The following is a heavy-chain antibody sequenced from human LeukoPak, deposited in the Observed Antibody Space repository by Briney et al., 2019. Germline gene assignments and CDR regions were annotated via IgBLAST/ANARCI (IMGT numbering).Heavy chain of an antibody. CDR2: IKQDGSKL. V-gene: IGHV3-7*01. D-gene: IGHD1-26*01. J-gene: IGHJ4*02. CDR1: GFTLSNYW. CDR3: ARWEARDTWVYDY. Sequence: GGSLRLSCAASGFTLSNYWMSWVRQAPGKGLEWVANIKQDGSKLSYVDSVKGRFTVSRDNAKNSLYLQMNSLRAEDTAVYYCARWEARDTWVYDYWGQGTLVTVSS.